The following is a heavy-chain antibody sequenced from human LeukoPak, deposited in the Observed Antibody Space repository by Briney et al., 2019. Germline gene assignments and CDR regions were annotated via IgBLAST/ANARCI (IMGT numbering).Heavy chain of an antibody. CDR2: IGHNASA. V-gene: IGHV4-34*01. D-gene: IGHD1-1*01. CDR1: GGSFSDYN. CDR3: ARPSGGTPFKRFDY. J-gene: IGHJ4*02. Sequence: ASETPSLTCAVYGGSFSDYNWTWNRQPPGKGLEWIGEIGHNASANYNPSLKGRVTISVDTSKNQFSLKLTSVTAADTAVYYCARPSGGTPFKRFDYWGQGTLVTVSS.